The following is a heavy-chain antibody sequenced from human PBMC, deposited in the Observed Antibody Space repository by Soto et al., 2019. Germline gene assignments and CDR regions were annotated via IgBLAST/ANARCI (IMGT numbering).Heavy chain of an antibody. CDR3: ARDLGYCSSTSCDMGWNYFDY. CDR1: GGTFSSYA. J-gene: IGHJ4*02. CDR2: IIPIFGTA. D-gene: IGHD2-2*03. V-gene: IGHV1-69*01. Sequence: QVQLVQSGAEVKKPGSSVKVSCKASGGTFSSYAISWVRQAPGQGLEWMGGIIPIFGTANYAQKFQGRVTITADESTSTAYMELSSLRSEDTAVYYCARDLGYCSSTSCDMGWNYFDYWGQGTLVTVSS.